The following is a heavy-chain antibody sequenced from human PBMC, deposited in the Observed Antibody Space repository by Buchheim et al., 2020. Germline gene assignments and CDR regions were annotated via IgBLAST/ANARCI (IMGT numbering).Heavy chain of an antibody. CDR3: ARHGDYIWGSYRSSFDY. CDR1: GGSISSSSYC. Sequence: QLQLQESGPGLVKPSETLSLTCTVSGGSISSSSYCWGWIRQPPGKGLEWIGSIYYSGSTYYNPSLKSRVTISVDTSKNQFSLKLSSVTAADTAVYYCARHGDYIWGSYRSSFDYWGQGTL. V-gene: IGHV4-39*01. CDR2: IYYSGST. J-gene: IGHJ4*02. D-gene: IGHD3-16*02.